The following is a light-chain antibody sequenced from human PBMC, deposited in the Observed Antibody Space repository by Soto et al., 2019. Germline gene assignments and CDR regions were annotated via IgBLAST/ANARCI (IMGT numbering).Light chain of an antibody. CDR1: SSDVGGYNY. CDR3: SSYTSSSTLV. V-gene: IGLV2-14*01. J-gene: IGLJ1*01. CDR2: EVS. Sequence: QSALTQPASVSGSPGQSITISCTGTSSDVGGYNYVSWYQQHPGKAPKLMIYEVSNRPSWVSNRFSGSKSGNTASLTISGLQAEDEADYYCSSYTSSSTLVFGPGTKLTVL.